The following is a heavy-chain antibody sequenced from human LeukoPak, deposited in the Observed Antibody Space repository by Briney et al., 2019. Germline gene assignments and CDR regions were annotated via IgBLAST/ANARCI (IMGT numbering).Heavy chain of an antibody. Sequence: GGSLRLSCAAYGFTFSSYWMTWVRQAPGKGLEWVANIKQDGSETYYVDSVKGRFTISRDNAKNSLLLQMNSLRAEDTAVYYCARDYYTWGSHDYWGQGTLVSVAS. CDR3: ARDYYTWGSHDY. CDR2: IKQDGSET. CDR1: GFTFSSYW. D-gene: IGHD3-10*01. J-gene: IGHJ4*02. V-gene: IGHV3-7*04.